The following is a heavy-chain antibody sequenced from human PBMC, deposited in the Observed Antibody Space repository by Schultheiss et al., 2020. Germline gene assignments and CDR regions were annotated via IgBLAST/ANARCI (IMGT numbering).Heavy chain of an antibody. D-gene: IGHD3-16*01. J-gene: IGHJ6*04. CDR2: IYPGDSDT. Sequence: GESLKISCKGSGYSFTSYWIGWVRQMPGKGLEWMGIIYPGDSDTRYSPSFQGQVTISADKSISTAYLQWSSLKASDTAMYYCARRGGGVRGPYYYYGMDVWGKGTTVTVSS. CDR1: GYSFTSYW. V-gene: IGHV5-51*01. CDR3: ARRGGGVRGPYYYYGMDV.